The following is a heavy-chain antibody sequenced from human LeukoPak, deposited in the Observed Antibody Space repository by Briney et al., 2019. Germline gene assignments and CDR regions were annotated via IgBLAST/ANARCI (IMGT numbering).Heavy chain of an antibody. CDR1: GYTFTNYD. V-gene: IGHV1-18*01. Sequence: GASVKVSCKASGYTFTNYDINWVRQAPGQGLEWMGWISAYNGNTNYAQKLQGRVTMTTDTSTSTAYMELRSLRSDATAVYYCARVGIRYFDWLGAFDIWGQGTMVTVSS. J-gene: IGHJ3*02. D-gene: IGHD3-9*01. CDR3: ARVGIRYFDWLGAFDI. CDR2: ISAYNGNT.